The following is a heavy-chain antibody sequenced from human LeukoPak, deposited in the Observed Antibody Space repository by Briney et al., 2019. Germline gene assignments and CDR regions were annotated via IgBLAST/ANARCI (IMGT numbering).Heavy chain of an antibody. Sequence: GGSLRLSCAASGFSFNNYGMHWVRQAPGKGLEWVAFIRYDGTNKYYADSVKGRFTISRDNSKNTLYLQMNSLRAEDTAVYYCARDKLVGATIDYWGQGTLVTVSS. J-gene: IGHJ4*02. CDR3: ARDKLVGATIDY. D-gene: IGHD1-26*01. V-gene: IGHV3-30*02. CDR2: IRYDGTNK. CDR1: GFSFNNYG.